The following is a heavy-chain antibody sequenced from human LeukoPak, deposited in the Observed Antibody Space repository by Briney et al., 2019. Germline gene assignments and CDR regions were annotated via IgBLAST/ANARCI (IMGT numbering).Heavy chain of an antibody. J-gene: IGHJ4*02. CDR2: ISWDGGST. D-gene: IGHD1-1*01. CDR1: GFTFDDYT. V-gene: IGHV3-43*01. CDR3: AKDGHDSAFDY. Sequence: GGSLRLSCAASGFTFDDYTMHWVRQAPGKGLEWVSLISWDGGSTYYADSVKGRFTIPRDNSKNSLYLQMNSLRTEDTALYYCAKDGHDSAFDYWGQGTLVTVSS.